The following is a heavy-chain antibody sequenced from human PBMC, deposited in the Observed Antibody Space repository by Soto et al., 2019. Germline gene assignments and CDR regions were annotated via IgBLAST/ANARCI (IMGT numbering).Heavy chain of an antibody. V-gene: IGHV3-74*01. J-gene: IGHJ6*02. D-gene: IGHD2-21*01. CDR3: ARRDQIAYYYGMDV. CDR2: INSDGSST. Sequence: EVQLVESGGGLVQPGGSLRLSCAASGFTFSSYWMNWVRQAPGKGLVWVSRINSDGSSTSYVDSVKGRFTISRDNAKNTLNLKMKSLRDEDTAVYYCARRDQIAYYYGMDVWGQGTTVTVSS. CDR1: GFTFSSYW.